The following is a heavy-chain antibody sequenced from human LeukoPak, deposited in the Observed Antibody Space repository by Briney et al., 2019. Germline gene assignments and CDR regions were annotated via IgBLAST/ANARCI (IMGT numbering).Heavy chain of an antibody. Sequence: GESLKISCQASGYSFTTNWIGWVRQMPGKGLEWMGIIYPGDSDTRYSPSFPGQVTISADKSISTAYLQWSSLKASDTAMYYCARDSSSGNYNAWGQGTLVTVSS. D-gene: IGHD1-26*01. CDR2: IYPGDSDT. CDR1: GYSFTTNW. CDR3: ARDSSSGNYNA. V-gene: IGHV5-51*01. J-gene: IGHJ4*02.